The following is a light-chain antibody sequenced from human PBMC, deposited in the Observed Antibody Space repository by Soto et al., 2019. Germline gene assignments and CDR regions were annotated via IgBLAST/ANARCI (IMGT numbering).Light chain of an antibody. CDR3: SSYTGGNARVV. J-gene: IGLJ2*01. CDR2: DVS. Sequence: QSVLTQPAAVSGSPGQSITISCTGSDVGTYRYVSWDQQHPDKAPRLMIYDVSNRPSGVSDRFSGSKSGNTASLTISDLQPEDEAYFFCSSYTGGNARVVFGGGTKLTVL. V-gene: IGLV2-14*03. CDR1: SDVGTYRY.